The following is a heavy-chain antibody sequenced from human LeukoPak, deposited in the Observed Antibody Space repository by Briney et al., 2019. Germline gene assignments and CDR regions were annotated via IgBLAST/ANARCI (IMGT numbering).Heavy chain of an antibody. CDR3: AGDRSYVDV. J-gene: IGHJ6*03. CDR1: GGSISNRNYY. Sequence: SETLSLTCTVSGGSISNRNYYWGWIRQPPGKGLEWIGSIYYSGSTYYNPSLKSRISMSVDTSKKQFSLKLSSVTAADTAVYYCAGDRSYVDVWGKGTTVTVSS. V-gene: IGHV4-39*07. CDR2: IYYSGST.